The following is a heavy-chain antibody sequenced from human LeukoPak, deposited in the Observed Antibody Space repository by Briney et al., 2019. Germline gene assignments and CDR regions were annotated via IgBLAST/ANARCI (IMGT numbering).Heavy chain of an antibody. J-gene: IGHJ4*02. V-gene: IGHV4-39*07. D-gene: IGHD2-2*01. Sequence: SETLSLTCTVSGGSISSGDYYWSWIRQPPGKGLEWIGEINHSGSTNYNPSLKSRVTISVDTSKNQFSLKLSSVTAADTAVYYCARIGCSSTSCYFGFDYWGQGTLVTVSS. CDR3: ARIGCSSTSCYFGFDY. CDR2: INHSGST. CDR1: GGSISSGDYY.